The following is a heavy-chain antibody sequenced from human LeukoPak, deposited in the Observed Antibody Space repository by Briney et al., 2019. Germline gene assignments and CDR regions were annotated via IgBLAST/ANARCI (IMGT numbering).Heavy chain of an antibody. V-gene: IGHV1-2*06. CDR2: INPNSGGT. J-gene: IGHJ4*02. CDR3: ALITMVRGPPEIDY. Sequence: GASVKVSCKASGYTFTGYYMHWVRQAPGQGLEWMGRINPNSGGTNYAQKFQGRVTMTRDTSISTAYMELSRLRSDDTAVYYCALITMVRGPPEIDYWGQGTLVTVSS. CDR1: GYTFTGYY. D-gene: IGHD3-10*01.